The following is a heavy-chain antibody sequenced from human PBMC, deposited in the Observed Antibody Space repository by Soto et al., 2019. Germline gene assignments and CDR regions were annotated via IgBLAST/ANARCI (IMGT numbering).Heavy chain of an antibody. Sequence: QVQLVQSEAEVKKPGASVKVSCEASGYIFINYYIHWVRQAPGQGLEWVGIINPTGGSTNYAQKFQGRVTMTRDTSTSTVQMELSSLRPEDTAVYYCTRGLGAGDYWGQGTLVTVSS. CDR1: GYIFINYY. V-gene: IGHV1-46*03. CDR3: TRGLGAGDY. D-gene: IGHD1-26*01. J-gene: IGHJ4*02. CDR2: INPTGGST.